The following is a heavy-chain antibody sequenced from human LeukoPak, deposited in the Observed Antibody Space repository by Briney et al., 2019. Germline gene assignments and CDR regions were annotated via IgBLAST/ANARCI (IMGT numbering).Heavy chain of an antibody. D-gene: IGHD1-14*01. CDR2: IRSNGGST. V-gene: IGHV3-64*01. J-gene: IGHJ4*02. Sequence: GGSLRLSXAASGFTFSNYAMHWVRQAPGKGMEYVSAIRSNGGSTYYANSVKGRFTISRDSSKNTLYLQMGSLRAEDMAVYYCARGTMRVALDYWGQGTLVTVSS. CDR1: GFTFSNYA. CDR3: ARGTMRVALDY.